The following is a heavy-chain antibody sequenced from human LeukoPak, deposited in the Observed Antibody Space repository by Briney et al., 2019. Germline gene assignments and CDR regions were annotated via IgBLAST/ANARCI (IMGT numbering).Heavy chain of an antibody. D-gene: IGHD2-2*01. J-gene: IGHJ4*02. V-gene: IGHV4-39*01. CDR2: IYYSGST. CDR3: ARQWGYCSSTSCYVFDY. Sequence: SETLSLTCTVSGGSISSSGYYWGWIRQPPGKGLEWIGSIYYSGSTYYNPSLKSRVTISVDTSKNQFSLKLSSVTAADTAVYYCARQWGYCSSTSCYVFDYWGQGTLVTVSS. CDR1: GGSISSSGYY.